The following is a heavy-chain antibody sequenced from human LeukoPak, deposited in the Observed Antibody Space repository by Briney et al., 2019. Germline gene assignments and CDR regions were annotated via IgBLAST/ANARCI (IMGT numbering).Heavy chain of an antibody. CDR2: INHSGSS. Sequence: SETLSLTCAVYGGSFGGYYWSWIRQPPGKGLEWIGEINHSGSSNYNPSLKSRVTILVDTSKNQFSLKLSSVTATDTAVYYCAGGHSSSWYPRGAFDIWGQGTMVTVSS. D-gene: IGHD6-13*01. V-gene: IGHV4-34*01. J-gene: IGHJ3*02. CDR1: GGSFGGYY. CDR3: AGGHSSSWYPRGAFDI.